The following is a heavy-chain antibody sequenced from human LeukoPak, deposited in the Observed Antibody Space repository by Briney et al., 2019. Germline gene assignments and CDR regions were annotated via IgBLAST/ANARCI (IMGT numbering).Heavy chain of an antibody. CDR2: ISWNSGSI. V-gene: IGHV3-9*01. Sequence: GRSLRLSCAASGFTFDDYAMHWVRQAPGKGLEWVSGISWNSGSIGYADSVKGRFTISRDNAKNSLYLQMNSLRAEDTAVYYCARARPGYYYMDVWGKGTTVTVSS. CDR1: GFTFDDYA. CDR3: ARARPGYYYMDV. J-gene: IGHJ6*03.